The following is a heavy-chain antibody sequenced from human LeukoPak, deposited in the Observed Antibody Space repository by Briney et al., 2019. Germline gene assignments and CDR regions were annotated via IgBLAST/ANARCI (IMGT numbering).Heavy chain of an antibody. V-gene: IGHV4-39*01. D-gene: IGHD3/OR15-3a*01. CDR1: GVSISSSNSY. CDR2: IYYSGNT. J-gene: IGHJ4*02. CDR3: ARQTGSGLFILP. Sequence: MTSETLSLTCTVSGVSISSSNSYWGWIRQPPGKWLEWIGSIYYSGNTYYNASLKSQVSISIDTSKNQFSLRLTSVTAADTAVYYCARQTGSGLFILPGGQGTLVTVSS.